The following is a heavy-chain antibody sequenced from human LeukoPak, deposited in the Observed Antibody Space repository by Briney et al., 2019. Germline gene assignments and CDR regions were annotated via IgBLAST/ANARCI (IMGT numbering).Heavy chain of an antibody. Sequence: GGSLRLSRAASGFTFSSYWMSWVRQAPGKGLEWVANIKQDGSEKYYVDSVKGRFTISRDNAKNSLYLQMNSLRAEDTAVYYCARASMAGPGDAFDIWGQGTMVTVSS. D-gene: IGHD5-24*01. CDR1: GFTFSSYW. J-gene: IGHJ3*02. V-gene: IGHV3-7*01. CDR3: ARASMAGPGDAFDI. CDR2: IKQDGSEK.